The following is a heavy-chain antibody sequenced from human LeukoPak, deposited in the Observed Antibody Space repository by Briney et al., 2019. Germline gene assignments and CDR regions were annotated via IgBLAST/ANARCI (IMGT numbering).Heavy chain of an antibody. V-gene: IGHV4-59*08. CDR1: GGSISSYY. D-gene: IGHD2-2*01. Sequence: SETLSLTCTVSGGSISSYYWSWIRQPPGKGLEWIGYIYYSGSTNYNPSLKSRVTISVDTSKNQFSPKLSSATAADTAVYYRARHVWGVPAAIYAFDIWGQGTMVTVSS. CDR3: ARHVWGVPAAIYAFDI. CDR2: IYYSGST. J-gene: IGHJ3*02.